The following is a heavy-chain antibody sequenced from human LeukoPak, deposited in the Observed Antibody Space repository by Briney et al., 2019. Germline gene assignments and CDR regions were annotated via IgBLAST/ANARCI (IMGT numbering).Heavy chain of an antibody. CDR3: GRDLPAAPGVSDY. CDR2: VNPNSGGT. J-gene: IGHJ4*02. Sequence: GASVKVSCKASGYTFTGYYMHWVRQAPGQGLEWMGWVNPNSGGTKYAQKFQGRVTMTRDTSISTVYMGLSSLRSDDTAVYYRGRDLPAAPGVSDYWGQGTLVTVSS. D-gene: IGHD2-2*01. CDR1: GYTFTGYY. V-gene: IGHV1-2*02.